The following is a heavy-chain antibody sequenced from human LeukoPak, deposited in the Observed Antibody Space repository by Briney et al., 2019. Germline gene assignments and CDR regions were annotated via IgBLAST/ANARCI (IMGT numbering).Heavy chain of an antibody. CDR2: ISSSGSTI. CDR1: GFTFSNAW. D-gene: IGHD3-22*01. V-gene: IGHV3-11*04. CDR3: ARDGSVSSGPDDAFDI. J-gene: IGHJ3*02. Sequence: GGSLRLSCAASGFTFSNAWMSWVRQAPGKGLEWVSYISSSGSTIYYADSVKGRFTISRDNAENSLYLQMNSLRAEDTAVYYCARDGSVSSGPDDAFDIWGQGTMVTVSS.